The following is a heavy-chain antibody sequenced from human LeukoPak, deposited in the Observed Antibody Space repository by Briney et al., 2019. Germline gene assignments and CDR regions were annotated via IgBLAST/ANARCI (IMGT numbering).Heavy chain of an antibody. CDR3: ARDRPWFGEFSNECCYFDY. Sequence: GGSLRLSCAASGFTFSSYEMNWVRQAPGKGLEWVSYISSSGSTIYYADSVKGRFTISRDNAKNSLYLQMNSLRAEDTAVYYCARDRPWFGEFSNECCYFDYWGQGTLVTVSS. D-gene: IGHD3-10*01. CDR2: ISSSGSTI. CDR1: GFTFSSYE. V-gene: IGHV3-48*03. J-gene: IGHJ4*02.